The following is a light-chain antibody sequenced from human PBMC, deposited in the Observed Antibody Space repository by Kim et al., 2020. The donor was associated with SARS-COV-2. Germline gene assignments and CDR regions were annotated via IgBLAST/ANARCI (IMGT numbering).Light chain of an antibody. V-gene: IGKV3-15*01. J-gene: IGKJ1*01. CDR2: GAA. CDR1: QRVSSS. CDR3: QQYNNWPRGT. Sequence: APADRATPSCRASQRVSSSLACYQQKPGQPPRVLLYGAATRATGIPARFSGSGSWTEFTLTISSLQSEDFAVYHCQQYNNWPRGTFGQGTKVDIK.